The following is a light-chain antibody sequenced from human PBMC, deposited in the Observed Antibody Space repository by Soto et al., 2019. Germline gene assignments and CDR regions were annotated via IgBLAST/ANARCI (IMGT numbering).Light chain of an antibody. V-gene: IGKV3-15*01. CDR3: QQFHNWPLS. CDR2: DAS. Sequence: EIVMTQSPATLSVSPGARAPLSCRASQSISSNLAWYQQKPGQAPRLLIDDASTRAAGIPARFDGGGSGTEFTLTISSLQSEDFALYYCQQFHNWPLSFGGGTKVDIK. CDR1: QSISSN. J-gene: IGKJ4*01.